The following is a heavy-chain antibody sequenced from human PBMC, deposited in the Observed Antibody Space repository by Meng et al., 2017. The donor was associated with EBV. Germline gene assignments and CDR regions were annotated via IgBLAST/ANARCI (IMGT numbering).Heavy chain of an antibody. CDR1: GFIFRDSA. V-gene: IGHV3-73*01. CDR2: VETKTSKYAT. J-gene: IGHJ4*02. D-gene: IGHD3-16*01. Sequence: DLVESGGALVQPGCSLKLPCGGSGFIFRDSAMHWVRQASGKGLEWVGRVETKTSKYATAYAASVKGRFSVSRDDSKNMVFLEMNSLKTEDTARYYCWGDLNYGSYWGQGTLVTVSS. CDR3: WGDLNYGSY.